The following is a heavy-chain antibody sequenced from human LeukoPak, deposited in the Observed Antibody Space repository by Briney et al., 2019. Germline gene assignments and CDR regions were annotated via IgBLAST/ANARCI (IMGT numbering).Heavy chain of an antibody. Sequence: GGSLRLSCAASGFTVSSNYMSWVRQAPGKGLEWVSVIYNNGNTYYADSVKGRFTISRDNSKNTLYLQMNSLRAEDTAGYYCAREVTGGNPFDYWGQGTLVTVSS. CDR3: AREVTGGNPFDY. V-gene: IGHV3-53*01. J-gene: IGHJ4*02. D-gene: IGHD4-23*01. CDR2: IYNNGNT. CDR1: GFTVSSNY.